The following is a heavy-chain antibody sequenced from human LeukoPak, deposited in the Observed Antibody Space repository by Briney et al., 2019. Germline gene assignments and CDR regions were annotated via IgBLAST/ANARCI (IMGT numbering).Heavy chain of an antibody. CDR2: ISSSSSYI. Sequence: PGGSLRLSCAASGFTFSSYSMNWVRQAPGKGLGWVSSISSSSSYIYYADSVKGRFTISRDNAKNSLYLQMNSLRAEDTAVYYCARESSIEAFDIWGQGTMVTVSS. J-gene: IGHJ3*02. CDR3: ARESSIEAFDI. CDR1: GFTFSSYS. D-gene: IGHD6-13*01. V-gene: IGHV3-21*01.